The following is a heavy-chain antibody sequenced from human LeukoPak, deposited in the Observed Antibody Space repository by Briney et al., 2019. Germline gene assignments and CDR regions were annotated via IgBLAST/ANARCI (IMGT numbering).Heavy chain of an antibody. CDR1: GFTFSSYS. D-gene: IGHD6-6*01. V-gene: IGHV3-21*01. CDR2: ISSSSSYI. CDR3: ARDSSSLGDAFDI. J-gene: IGHJ3*02. Sequence: PGGSLRLSCAASGFTFSSYSMNWVRQAPGKGLELVSSISSSSSYIYYADSVKGRFTISRDNAKNSLYLQMNSLRAEDTAVYYCARDSSSLGDAFDIWGQGTMVTVSS.